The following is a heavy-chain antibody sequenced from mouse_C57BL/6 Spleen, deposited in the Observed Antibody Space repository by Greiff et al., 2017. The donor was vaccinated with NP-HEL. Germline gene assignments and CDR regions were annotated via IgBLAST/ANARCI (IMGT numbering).Heavy chain of an antibody. CDR2: INPSNGGT. CDR3: ARTDTHPSKSYAMDY. CDR1: GYTFTSYW. J-gene: IGHJ4*01. D-gene: IGHD2-10*02. V-gene: IGHV1-53*01. Sequence: QVQLQQPGTELVKPGASVKLSCKASGYTFTSYWMHWVKQRPGQGLEWIGNINPSNGGTNYNEKFKSKATLTVDNSSSTAYMQLSSLTSEDSAVYYCARTDTHPSKSYAMDYWGQGTSVTVSS.